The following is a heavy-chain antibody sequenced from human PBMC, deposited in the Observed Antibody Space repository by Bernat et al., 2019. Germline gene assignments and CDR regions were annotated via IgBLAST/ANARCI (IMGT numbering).Heavy chain of an antibody. CDR2: ITYDGSNK. V-gene: IGHV3-30-3*01. Sequence: SLRLSCAGPLFCFRTCAMHWVRQAPGKGLEWVVLITYDGSNKYYADSVKGRFTISRDNSKNTLYLQLNSLRAEDTAVYYCIRENDAFDIWGQGTMVTVSS. J-gene: IGHJ3*02. CDR1: LFCFRTCA. CDR3: IRENDAFDI.